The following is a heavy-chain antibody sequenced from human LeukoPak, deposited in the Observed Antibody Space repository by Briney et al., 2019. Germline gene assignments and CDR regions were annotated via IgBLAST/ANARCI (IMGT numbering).Heavy chain of an antibody. CDR3: ARVGYCSSTSCYASDY. CDR2: INHSGST. V-gene: IGHV4-34*01. J-gene: IGHJ4*02. Sequence: SETLSLTCAVYGGSFSGYYWGWIRQPPGKGLEWIGEINHSGSTNYNPSLKSRVTISVDTSKNQFSLKLSSVTAADTAVYYCARVGYCSSTSCYASDYWGQGTLVTVSS. D-gene: IGHD2-2*01. CDR1: GGSFSGYY.